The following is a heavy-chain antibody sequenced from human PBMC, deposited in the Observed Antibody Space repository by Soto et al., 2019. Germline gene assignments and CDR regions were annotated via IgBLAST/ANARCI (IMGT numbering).Heavy chain of an antibody. CDR2: INAGNGNT. D-gene: IGHD1-26*01. J-gene: IGHJ2*01. CDR1: GYTFTSYA. Sequence: QVQLVQSGAEVKKPGASVKVSCKASGYTFTSYAMHWLRQAPGQRLEWMGWINAGNGNTKYSQKLQGRVTITRDTSASTDYMELSRLRSEDTAVYYCARGGSLYWYFDLWGRGTLVTVSS. CDR3: ARGGSLYWYFDL. V-gene: IGHV1-3*01.